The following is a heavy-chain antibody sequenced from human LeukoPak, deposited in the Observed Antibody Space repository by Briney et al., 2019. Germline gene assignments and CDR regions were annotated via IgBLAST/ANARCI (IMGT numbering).Heavy chain of an antibody. Sequence: GASVKVSCKASGGTFSSYAISWVRQAPGQGLEWMGGIIPIFGTANYAQKFQGRVTITADESTSTAYMELSSLRSEDTAVYYCARHPKFGELSNPFDYWGQGTLVTVSS. CDR1: GGTFSSYA. CDR2: IIPIFGTA. CDR3: ARHPKFGELSNPFDY. D-gene: IGHD3-10*01. V-gene: IGHV1-69*13. J-gene: IGHJ4*02.